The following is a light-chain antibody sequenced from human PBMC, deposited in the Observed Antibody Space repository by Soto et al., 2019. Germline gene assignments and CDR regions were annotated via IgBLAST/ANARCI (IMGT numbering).Light chain of an antibody. CDR1: SSDVGAYNY. V-gene: IGLV2-11*01. CDR2: DVS. J-gene: IGLJ1*01. CDR3: CSYAGSYTHYV. Sequence: QSVLTQPRSVYGSPVQSVTISCSGTSSDVGAYNYVSWFQHHPGKAPKLMIYDVSKRPSGVPDRFSGSKSANTASLTISGLHADDEADYYCCSYAGSYTHYVFATGTKVTVL.